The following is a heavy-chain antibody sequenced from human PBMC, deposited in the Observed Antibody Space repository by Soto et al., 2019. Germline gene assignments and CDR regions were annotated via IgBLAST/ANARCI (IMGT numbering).Heavy chain of an antibody. J-gene: IGHJ6*03. CDR1: GFTFDYYA. CDR2: ISWNSGSI. CDR3: AKLFGYSSSWYDDYYYMDV. V-gene: IGHV3-9*01. Sequence: GGSLILSCAASGFTFDYYAMHWVRQAPGKGLEWVSGISWNSGSIGYADSVKGRFTISRDNAKNSLYLQMNSLRAEDTALYYCAKLFGYSSSWYDDYYYMDVWGKGTTVTVSS. D-gene: IGHD6-13*01.